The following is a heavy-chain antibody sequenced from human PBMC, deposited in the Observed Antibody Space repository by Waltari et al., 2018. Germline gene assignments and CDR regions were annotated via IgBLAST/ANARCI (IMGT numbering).Heavy chain of an antibody. Sequence: QVQLVQSGAEGKKPGASVKVSCQASGSTFTGYYLHWVRQAPGQGLEWMGRINPNSGGTNYAQKFQGRVTMTRDTSISTAYMELSRLRSDDTAVYYCARGGTFYSRWNFDYWGQGTLVTVSS. CDR2: INPNSGGT. CDR3: ARGGTFYSRWNFDY. J-gene: IGHJ4*02. CDR1: GSTFTGYY. V-gene: IGHV1-2*06. D-gene: IGHD1-1*01.